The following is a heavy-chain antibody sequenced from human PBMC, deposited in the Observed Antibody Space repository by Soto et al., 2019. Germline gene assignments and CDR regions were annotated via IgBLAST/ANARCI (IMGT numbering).Heavy chain of an antibody. J-gene: IGHJ6*02. V-gene: IGHV4-34*01. CDR3: ASGGEGIAARRYYYGMDV. Sequence: SETLSLTCAVYGGSFSGYYWSWIRQPPGKGLEWIGEINHSGSTNYNPSLKSRVTISVDTSKNQFSLKLSSVTAADTAVYYCASGGEGIAARRYYYGMDVWGQGTTVTVSS. D-gene: IGHD6-6*01. CDR2: INHSGST. CDR1: GGSFSGYY.